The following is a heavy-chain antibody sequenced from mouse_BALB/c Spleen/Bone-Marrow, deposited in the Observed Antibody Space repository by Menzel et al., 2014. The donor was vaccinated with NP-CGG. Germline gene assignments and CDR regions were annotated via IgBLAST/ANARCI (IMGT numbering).Heavy chain of an antibody. CDR2: INPDSSTI. D-gene: IGHD2-1*01. CDR3: AGQGYYGKGDY. Sequence: EVHLVESGGGPVQPGGSLKLSCAASGFDFSRYWMSWVRRAPGKGLEWIGEINPDSSTINYTPSLKDKFIISRDNAKNTLYLQMSKVRSEDTALYYCAGQGYYGKGDYWGQGTTLTVSS. V-gene: IGHV4-1*02. CDR1: GFDFSRYW. J-gene: IGHJ2*01.